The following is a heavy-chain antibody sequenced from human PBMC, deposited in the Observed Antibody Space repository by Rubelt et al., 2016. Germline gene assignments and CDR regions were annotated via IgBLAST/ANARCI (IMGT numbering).Heavy chain of an antibody. V-gene: IGHV3-23*01. J-gene: IGHJ5*02. CDR2: ISGSGGST. D-gene: IGHD3-10*01. CDR1: GFTFSSYA. Sequence: EVQLLESGGGLVQPGGSLRLSCAASGFTFSSYAISWVRQAPGKGLEWVSAISGSGGSTYYADSVKGRFTISRDNSKNTLYLQMNSLRAEDTAVYYCAKDPPPRIAYGSFWFDPWGQGTLVTVSS. CDR3: AKDPPPRIAYGSFWFDP.